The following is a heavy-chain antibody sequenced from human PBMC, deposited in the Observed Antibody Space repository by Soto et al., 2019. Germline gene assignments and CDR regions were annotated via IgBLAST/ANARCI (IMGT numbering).Heavy chain of an antibody. CDR1: GFTFSSYA. CDR2: ISGNGRVT. Sequence: DVHLLESEGGLVQPGGSLRVSCEASGFTFSSYAMNWVRQAPGTGLEWVAGISGNGRVTHYADSVKGRFTVSRDNSKNTLYLQMTSLRAEDTALYYCAKPYFDFWSGYYAAAKDDAFDIWGQGTMVTVSS. V-gene: IGHV3-23*01. J-gene: IGHJ3*02. D-gene: IGHD3-3*01. CDR3: AKPYFDFWSGYYAAAKDDAFDI.